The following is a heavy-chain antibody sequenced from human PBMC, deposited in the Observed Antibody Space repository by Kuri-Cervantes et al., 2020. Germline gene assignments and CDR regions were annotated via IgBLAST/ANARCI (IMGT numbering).Heavy chain of an antibody. CDR2: IKQDGSEK. J-gene: IGHJ3*01. CDR3: ARWADGFDV. CDR1: GFTFSRNW. Sequence: GGSLRLSCADSGFTFSRNWMSWVRQAPGKGLEWVANIKQDGSEKYYVDSVKGRFTISRDNAKNSLYLQMSSLRAEDTAVYYCARWADGFDVWGQGTMVTVSS. V-gene: IGHV3-7*02.